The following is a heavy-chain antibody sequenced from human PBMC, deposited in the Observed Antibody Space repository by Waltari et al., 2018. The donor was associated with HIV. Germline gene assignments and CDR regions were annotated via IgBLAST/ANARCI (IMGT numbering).Heavy chain of an antibody. CDR1: GGSFNSYH. Sequence: QVQLQESGPGLVKPSETLSLTCTVSGGSFNSYHWSWIRQPPGKGLEWIGYIHYTGRTNCNPSLKSRVTIAVDTSKNQFSLRLRSVTAADTAVYYCARGLFGVGSNWFDPWGQGILVTVSS. D-gene: IGHD3-3*01. CDR2: IHYTGRT. V-gene: IGHV4-59*12. CDR3: ARGLFGVGSNWFDP. J-gene: IGHJ5*02.